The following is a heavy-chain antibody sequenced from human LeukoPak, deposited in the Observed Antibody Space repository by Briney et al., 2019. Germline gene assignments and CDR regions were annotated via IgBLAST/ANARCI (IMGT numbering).Heavy chain of an antibody. Sequence: SVRVSCKSSGATFSSFGLIWVRQAPGQGLEWIGGIIPMFGIPNYAQKFQGRVTITADESTSIAYMDLSSLRSQDTAVYYCARDNYESSGFNDYWGQGTLVTVSS. CDR2: IIPMFGIP. D-gene: IGHD3-22*01. CDR1: GATFSSFG. J-gene: IGHJ4*02. CDR3: ARDNYESSGFNDY. V-gene: IGHV1-69*13.